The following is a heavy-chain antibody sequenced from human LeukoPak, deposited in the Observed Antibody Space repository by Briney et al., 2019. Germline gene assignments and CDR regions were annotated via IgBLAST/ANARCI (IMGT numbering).Heavy chain of an antibody. Sequence: PSETLSLTCTVSGGSISSCYWCWIRQPPAQGLEWMGYIYCSGNTNYNPSLKSRVTISVATSKNPSTLQLTSVPAADTAVYSCAREVVGAMGYFDYWGQGTLVTVSS. D-gene: IGHD1-26*01. CDR1: GGSISSCY. CDR2: IYCSGNT. J-gene: IGHJ4*02. CDR3: AREVVGAMGYFDY. V-gene: IGHV4-59*12.